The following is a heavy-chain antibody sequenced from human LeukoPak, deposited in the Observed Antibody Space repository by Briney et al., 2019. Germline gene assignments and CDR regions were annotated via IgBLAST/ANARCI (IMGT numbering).Heavy chain of an antibody. Sequence: RGSLRLSCAASGFTFSYHNMNWVRQAPGKGLEWVSSINSNSTSIYHAEPVKGRFTISRDNTKNQPYLQLNGLRAEDTAVYYCARGFRAFDSWGQGTLGTVSS. V-gene: IGHV3-21*04. J-gene: IGHJ3*01. CDR1: GFTFSYHN. CDR3: ARGFRAFDS. CDR2: INSNSTSI.